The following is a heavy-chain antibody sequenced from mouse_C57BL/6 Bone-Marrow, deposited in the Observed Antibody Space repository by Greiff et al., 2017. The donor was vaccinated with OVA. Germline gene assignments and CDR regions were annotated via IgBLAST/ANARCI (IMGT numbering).Heavy chain of an antibody. CDR2: ISDGGSYT. J-gene: IGHJ2*01. V-gene: IGHV5-4*01. CDR1: GFTFSSYA. CDR3: ARETAQATSFDY. Sequence: VQLKESGGGLVKPGGSLKLSCAASGFTFSSYAMSWVRQTPEKRLEWVATISDGGSYTYYPDNVKGRFTISRDNAKNNLYLQMSHLKSEDTAMYYCARETAQATSFDYWGQGTTLTVSS. D-gene: IGHD3-2*02.